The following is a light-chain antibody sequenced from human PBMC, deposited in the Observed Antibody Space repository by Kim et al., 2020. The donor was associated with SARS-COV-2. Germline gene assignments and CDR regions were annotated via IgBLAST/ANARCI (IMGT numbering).Light chain of an antibody. CDR3: QSYDSTNHWV. J-gene: IGLJ3*02. Sequence: KTVTIACTRSSGSIASNYGQWYQQRPGSAPTTVIYADKQRPSGVPDRFSGSIDSSSNSASLTISGMRPEDEADYYCQSYDSTNHWVFGGGTQLTVL. CDR1: SGSIASNY. V-gene: IGLV6-57*03. CDR2: ADK.